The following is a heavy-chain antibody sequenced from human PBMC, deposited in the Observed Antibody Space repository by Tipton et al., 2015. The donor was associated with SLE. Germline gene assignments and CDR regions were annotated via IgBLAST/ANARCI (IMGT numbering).Heavy chain of an antibody. CDR2: ISYDGSNK. Sequence: SLRLSCAASGFTFSSYGMHWVRQAPGKGLEWVAVISYDGSNKYYADSVKGRFTISRDNSKNTLYLQMNSLRAEDTAVYYCARAIFGVARGSYLDYYYGMDVWGQGTTVTVSS. J-gene: IGHJ6*02. D-gene: IGHD3-3*01. CDR1: GFTFSSYG. CDR3: ARAIFGVARGSYLDYYYGMDV. V-gene: IGHV3-30*03.